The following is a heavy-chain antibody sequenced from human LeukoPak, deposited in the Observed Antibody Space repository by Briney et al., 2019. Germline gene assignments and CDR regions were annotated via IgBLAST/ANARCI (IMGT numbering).Heavy chain of an antibody. CDR2: INHSGST. J-gene: IGHJ6*03. V-gene: IGHV4-34*01. D-gene: IGHD3-22*01. CDR1: GGSFSGYY. Sequence: SETLSLTCAVYGGSFSGYYWSWIRQPPGKGLEWIGEINHSGSTNYNPSLKSRVTISVDTSKNQFSLELSSVTAADTAVYYCARTAPRTFGGYYYPSSRYYYYMGVWGKGTTVTVSS. CDR3: ARTAPRTFGGYYYPSSRYYYYMGV.